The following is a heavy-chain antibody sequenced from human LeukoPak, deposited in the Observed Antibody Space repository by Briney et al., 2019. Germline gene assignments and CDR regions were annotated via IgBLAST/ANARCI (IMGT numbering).Heavy chain of an antibody. CDR3: ARVRVVFDY. CDR1: GGSISSYY. CDR2: IYYSGST. J-gene: IGHJ4*02. D-gene: IGHD2-15*01. V-gene: IGHV4-59*12. Sequence: SETLSLTCTVSGGSISSYYWSWIRQPPGKGLEWIGSIYYSGSTYYNPSLKSRVTISVDTSKNQFSLKLSSVTAADTAVYYCARVRVVFDYWGQGTLVTVSS.